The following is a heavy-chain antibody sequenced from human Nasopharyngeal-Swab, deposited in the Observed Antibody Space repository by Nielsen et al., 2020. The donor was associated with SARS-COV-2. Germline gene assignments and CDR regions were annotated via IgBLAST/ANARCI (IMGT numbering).Heavy chain of an antibody. CDR2: IDPSDSYT. D-gene: IGHD3-3*01. J-gene: IGHJ6*02. Sequence: GESLKISCNGSGYIFTSYWISWVRQMPGKGLEWVGMIDPSDSYTYYSPSFQGHVTISADKSISTAYLQWSSLKASDTAMYYCARTKAGLRFLEWSTPYYYGMDVWSQGTSVTVSS. V-gene: IGHV5-10-1*01. CDR3: ARTKAGLRFLEWSTPYYYGMDV. CDR1: GYIFTSYW.